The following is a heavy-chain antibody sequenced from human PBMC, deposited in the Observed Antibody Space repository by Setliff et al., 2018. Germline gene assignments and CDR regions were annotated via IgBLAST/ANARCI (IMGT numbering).Heavy chain of an antibody. V-gene: IGHV4-59*01. CDR3: ARIRGPTGNCQEAFDI. CDR2: IFYSGNT. Sequence: ASETLSLTCTVSGGSMTSYYWTWIRQPPGEGLEWIGYIFYSGNTEYNPSLKSRVTISVDTSKSQSSLKLTSVTAADTAVYYCARIRGPTGNCQEAFDIWSEGTMVTVSS. J-gene: IGHJ3*02. CDR1: GGSMTSYY. D-gene: IGHD1-1*01.